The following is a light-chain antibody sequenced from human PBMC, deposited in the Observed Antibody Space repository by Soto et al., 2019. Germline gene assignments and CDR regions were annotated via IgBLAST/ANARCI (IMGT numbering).Light chain of an antibody. CDR1: SSDVGGYNY. V-gene: IGLV2-11*01. J-gene: IGLJ3*02. Sequence: QSALTQPRSVFGSPGQSVTISCTRTSSDVGGYNYVSWYQQNPGKAPKLMIYDVSKRPSGVPDRFSGSKSGNTASLTISGLQAEDEADYYCCSYAGSYTWVFGGGTKVTV. CDR3: CSYAGSYTWV. CDR2: DVS.